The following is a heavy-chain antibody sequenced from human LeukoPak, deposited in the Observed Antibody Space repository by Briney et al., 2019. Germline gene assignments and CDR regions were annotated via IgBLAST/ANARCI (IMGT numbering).Heavy chain of an antibody. CDR1: GFTFSSYA. Sequence: GGSLRLSCAASGFTFSSYAMHWVRQAPGQELEWVAVISHDGSNKYYADSVKGRFTISRDNSKNTLYLQMNSLRAEDTAVYYCARDPGGYFFDYWGQGTLVTVSS. CDR3: ARDPGGYFFDY. V-gene: IGHV3-30*14. J-gene: IGHJ4*02. CDR2: ISHDGSNK. D-gene: IGHD3-10*01.